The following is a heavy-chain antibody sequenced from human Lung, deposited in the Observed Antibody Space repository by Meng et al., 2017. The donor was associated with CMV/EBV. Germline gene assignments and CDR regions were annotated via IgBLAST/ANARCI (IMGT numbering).Heavy chain of an antibody. V-gene: IGHV4-59*01. CDR2: IYYSGST. J-gene: IGHJ3*02. CDR1: GGSISSYY. CDR3: ARADGGDAVDI. Sequence: SXTXSLTCTVSGGSISSYYWSWIRQPPGKGLEWIGYIYYSGSTNYNPSLKSRVTISVDTSKNQFSLKLSSVTAADTAVYYCARADGGDAVDIWGQGTMVTVSS.